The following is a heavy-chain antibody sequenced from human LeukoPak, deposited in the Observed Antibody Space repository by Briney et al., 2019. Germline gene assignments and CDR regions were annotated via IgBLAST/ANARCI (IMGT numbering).Heavy chain of an antibody. Sequence: GGSLRLSCAASGFTFGSYGMHWVRQAPGKGLEWVAVISYDGSNKYYADSVKGRFTISRDNSKNTLYLQMNSLRAEDTAVYYCAKDVAPYGSGSYSDYWGQGTLVTVSS. CDR2: ISYDGSNK. CDR1: GFTFGSYG. J-gene: IGHJ4*02. CDR3: AKDVAPYGSGSYSDY. V-gene: IGHV3-30*18. D-gene: IGHD3-10*01.